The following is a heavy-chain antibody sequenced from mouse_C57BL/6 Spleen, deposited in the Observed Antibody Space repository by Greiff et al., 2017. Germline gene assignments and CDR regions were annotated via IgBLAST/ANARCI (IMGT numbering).Heavy chain of an antibody. J-gene: IGHJ4*01. CDR2: IWSGGST. CDR3: ARNFGNYDAMDY. Sequence: VKLQQSGPGLVQPSQSLSITCTVSGFSLTSYGVHWVRQSPGKGLEWLGVIWSGGSTDYNAAFISRLSISKDNSKSQVFFKINSLQADDTAIYYCARNFGNYDAMDYWGQGTSVTVSS. V-gene: IGHV2-2*01. CDR1: GFSLTSYG. D-gene: IGHD2-1*01.